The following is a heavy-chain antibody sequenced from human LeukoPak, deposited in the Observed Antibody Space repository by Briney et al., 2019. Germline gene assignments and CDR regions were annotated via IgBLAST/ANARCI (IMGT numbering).Heavy chain of an antibody. CDR1: GGSISSGSYH. CDR3: ARQVGSSRIDY. D-gene: IGHD1-26*01. V-gene: IGHV4-61*02. J-gene: IGHJ4*02. Sequence: PSQTLSLTCTVSGGSISSGSYHYNWIRQPAGKGLEWIGRIYTTGSTNYNPSLKSRVTISVDTSKNQFSLKVTSVTAADTAVYYCARQVGSSRIDYWGQGTLVTVSS. CDR2: IYTTGST.